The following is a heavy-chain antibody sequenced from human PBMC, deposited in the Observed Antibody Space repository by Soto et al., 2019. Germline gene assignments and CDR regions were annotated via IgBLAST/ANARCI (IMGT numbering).Heavy chain of an antibody. CDR2: ISAGGVST. V-gene: IGHV3-23*01. Sequence: PGGSLRLSCATSGFTFTNYAMTWVRQGPGKGLEWVSSISAGGVSTYFADSVKGRSTISRDNSKNTLFLHMNSLRAEDTAVYYCAKMYRGYSGYIQSWGQGTLVTVSS. CDR3: AKMYRGYSGYIQS. D-gene: IGHD5-12*01. J-gene: IGHJ5*02. CDR1: GFTFTNYA.